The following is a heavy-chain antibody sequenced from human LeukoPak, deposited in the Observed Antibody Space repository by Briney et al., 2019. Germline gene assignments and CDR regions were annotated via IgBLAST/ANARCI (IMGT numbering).Heavy chain of an antibody. D-gene: IGHD3-9*01. CDR2: INSDGSST. CDR1: GFTFSNYW. CDR3: AKEPPYYDILTGYFDY. J-gene: IGHJ4*02. Sequence: QPGGSLRLSCAASGFTFSNYWMHWVRQAPGKGLVWVSRINSDGSSTSYADSVKGRFTLSRDIAKNTLYLQMNSLRAEDTAVYYCAKEPPYYDILTGYFDYWGQGTLVTVSS. V-gene: IGHV3-74*01.